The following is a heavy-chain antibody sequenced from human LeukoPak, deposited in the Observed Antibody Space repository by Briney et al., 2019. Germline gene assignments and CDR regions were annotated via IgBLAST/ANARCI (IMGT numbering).Heavy chain of an antibody. J-gene: IGHJ4*02. CDR3: AKAGDSYGYRYFDY. CDR2: ISSSSSYI. CDR1: GFTFSSYS. V-gene: IGHV3-21*04. D-gene: IGHD5-18*01. Sequence: GGPLRLSCAASGFTFSSYSMNWVRQAPGKGLEWVSSISSSSSYIYYADSVKGRFTISRDNAKNSLYLQMNSLRAEDTAVYYCAKAGDSYGYRYFDYWGQGTLVTVSS.